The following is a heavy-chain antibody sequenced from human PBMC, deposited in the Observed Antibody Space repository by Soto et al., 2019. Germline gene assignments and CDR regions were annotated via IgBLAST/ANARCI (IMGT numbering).Heavy chain of an antibody. Sequence: GGSRRLSCAASGFPFFSYALRWVPPAPGEGLEWVSAISGSGGSTYYADSVKGRFTISRDNSKNTLYLQMNSLRAEDTAVYYCAKGALYNWNDLHSFDIWGQGTMVTVSS. V-gene: IGHV3-23*01. CDR2: ISGSGGST. J-gene: IGHJ3*02. CDR1: GFPFFSYA. D-gene: IGHD1-1*01. CDR3: AKGALYNWNDLHSFDI.